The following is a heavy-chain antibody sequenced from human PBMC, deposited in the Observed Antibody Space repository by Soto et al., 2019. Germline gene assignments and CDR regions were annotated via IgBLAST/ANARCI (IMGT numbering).Heavy chain of an antibody. J-gene: IGHJ5*02. V-gene: IGHV3-48*02. Sequence: GSLRLSCAASGFTFTSYSMNWVHQAPGQGLEWVSYITSKSTTIKYADSVKGRFTVSRDNAKNSLYLQLNSLRDEDTAVYYCAREMGACSDSSCYPGPYDSWGQGTLVTVSS. CDR3: AREMGACSDSSCYPGPYDS. D-gene: IGHD3-16*01. CDR2: ITSKSTTI. CDR1: GFTFTSYS.